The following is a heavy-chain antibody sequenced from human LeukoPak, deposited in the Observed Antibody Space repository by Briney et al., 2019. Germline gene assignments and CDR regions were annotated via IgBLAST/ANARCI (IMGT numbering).Heavy chain of an antibody. CDR1: GGSIRSSSHY. Sequence: PSETLSLTCTVSGGSIRSSSHYWGWVRQTPGKGLEWIGSIYYSGSTWYNPSLKTRVTMSVDTSKNQFSLKLSSVTAADTAVYYCARHPVQLVRIDYWGQGTLVTVSS. CDR3: ARHPVQLVRIDY. V-gene: IGHV4-39*01. CDR2: IYYSGST. J-gene: IGHJ4*02. D-gene: IGHD6-13*01.